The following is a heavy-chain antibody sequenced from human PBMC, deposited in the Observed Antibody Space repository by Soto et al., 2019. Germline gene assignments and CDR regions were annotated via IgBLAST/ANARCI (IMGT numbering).Heavy chain of an antibody. D-gene: IGHD6-6*01. CDR3: ARDRPTSSIRARDYYYAMDV. J-gene: IGHJ6*02. V-gene: IGHV1-18*01. CDR2: ISAYNGNT. CDR1: GYTFNSYG. Sequence: ASVKVSCKASGYTFNSYGISWVRQAPGQGLEWMGWISAYNGNTNYVQKVQGRVTMTTDTSTSTAYMELRSLRSDDTAVYYCARDRPTSSIRARDYYYAMDVWGQGTTVTVSS.